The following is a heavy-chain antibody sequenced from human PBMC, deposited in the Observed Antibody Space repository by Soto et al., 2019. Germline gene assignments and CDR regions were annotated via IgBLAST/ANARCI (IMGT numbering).Heavy chain of an antibody. CDR2: IYYSGRP. V-gene: IGHV4-59*01. Sequence: SETLSLTCTVSGGSLSSYYWSWIRQPPGKGLGWIGYIYYSGRPNYNPSLKSRVTISVNTSKNQFSLKLSSVTAADTAVYYCARTSPPDHGIAARCSYNWFDPWGQGTLVTVSS. D-gene: IGHD6-6*01. CDR1: GGSLSSYY. J-gene: IGHJ5*02. CDR3: ARTSPPDHGIAARCSYNWFDP.